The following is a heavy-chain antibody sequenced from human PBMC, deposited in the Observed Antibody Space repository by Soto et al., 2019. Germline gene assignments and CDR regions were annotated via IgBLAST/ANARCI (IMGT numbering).Heavy chain of an antibody. CDR3: AGLELVELLGGMDV. V-gene: IGHV5-51*01. CDR1: GYRFTNYW. D-gene: IGHD1-7*01. J-gene: IGHJ6*02. Sequence: PGESLKISCQGYGYRFTNYWIRLVRQTPGQGLEWMGIIYPGYSYTRYSPSFQGQVTISADKSISTAYLQWSSMKASDTAMYYCAGLELVELLGGMDVWGQGTTVTSP. CDR2: IYPGYSYT.